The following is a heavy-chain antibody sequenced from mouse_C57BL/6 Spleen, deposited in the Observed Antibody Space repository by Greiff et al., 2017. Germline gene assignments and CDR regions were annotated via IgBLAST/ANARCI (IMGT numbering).Heavy chain of an antibody. CDR2: IFPGSGST. CDR1: GYTFTDYY. V-gene: IGHV1-75*01. J-gene: IGHJ4*01. CDR3: ARSPITTVVAFYAMVY. D-gene: IGHD1-1*01. Sequence: QVQLQQSGPELVKPGASVKISCKASGYTFTDYYINWVKQRPGQGLEWIGWIFPGSGSTYYNEKFKGKATLTVDKSSSTAYMLLSSLTSEDSAVYFCARSPITTVVAFYAMVYWGQGTSVTVSS.